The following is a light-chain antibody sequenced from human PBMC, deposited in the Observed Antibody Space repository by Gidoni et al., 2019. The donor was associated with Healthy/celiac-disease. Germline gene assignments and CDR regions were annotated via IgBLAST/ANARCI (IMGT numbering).Light chain of an antibody. J-gene: IGKJ4*01. CDR3: QQSYSTLALT. Sequence: DIQMTQSPSSLSASVGDSVTITCRASQSISSYLNWYQQKPGKAPKLLIYAASSLQSGVPSRFSGSGSGTDFTLTISSLQPEDFATYYCQQSYSTLALTFGGXTKVEIK. CDR1: QSISSY. V-gene: IGKV1-39*01. CDR2: AAS.